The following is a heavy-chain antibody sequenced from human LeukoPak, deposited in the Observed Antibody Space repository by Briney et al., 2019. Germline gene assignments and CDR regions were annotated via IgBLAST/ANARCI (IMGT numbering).Heavy chain of an antibody. CDR2: IYYSGST. J-gene: IGHJ4*02. CDR3: ATGIAAAGSDY. Sequence: SETLSLTCTVSGGSISSYYWSWIRQPPGKGLEWIGYIYYSGSTNCNPSLKSRVTISVDTSKNQFSLKLSSVTAADTAVYYCATGIAAAGSDYWGQGTLVTVSS. D-gene: IGHD6-13*01. CDR1: GGSISSYY. V-gene: IGHV4-59*01.